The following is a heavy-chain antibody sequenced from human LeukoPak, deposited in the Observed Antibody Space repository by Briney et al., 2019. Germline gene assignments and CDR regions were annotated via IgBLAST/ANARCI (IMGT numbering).Heavy chain of an antibody. CDR3: ARDLFRGYCSGGSCYSDY. J-gene: IGHJ4*02. CDR1: GLTFSRYS. CDR2: ISSSSSYI. V-gene: IGHV3-21*01. D-gene: IGHD2-15*01. Sequence: GGSLRLSCAASGLTFSRYSLNWVRQAPGKGLEWVSSISSSSSYIYYADSVKGRFTISRDNAKNSLYLQMNSLRAEDTAVYYCARDLFRGYCSGGSCYSDYWGQGTLVTVSS.